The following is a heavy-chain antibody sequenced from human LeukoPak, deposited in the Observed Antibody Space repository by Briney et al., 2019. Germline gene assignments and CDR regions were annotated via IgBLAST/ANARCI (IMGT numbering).Heavy chain of an antibody. J-gene: IGHJ6*02. D-gene: IGHD2-2*01. CDR3: ARSSYIVVVPAAEDYYYYGMDV. Sequence: SVKVSCKASGGTFSSYAISWVRQAPGQGLEWMGGIIPIFGTANYAQKFQGRVTITADESTSTAYMELSSLRSEDTAVYYCARSSYIVVVPAAEDYYYYGMDVWGQGTTVTVSS. CDR2: IIPIFGTA. CDR1: GGTFSSYA. V-gene: IGHV1-69*13.